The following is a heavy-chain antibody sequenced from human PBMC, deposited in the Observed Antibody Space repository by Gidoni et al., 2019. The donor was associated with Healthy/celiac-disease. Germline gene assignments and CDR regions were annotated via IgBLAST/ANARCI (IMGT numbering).Heavy chain of an antibody. Sequence: QVQLVQSGAEVKKPGASVKVSCKASGYTFTGYYMHWVRQAPGQGLEWMGRINPNSGGTNHAQKFQGRVTMTRDTSISTAYMELSRLRSDDTVVYYCARESRKGPGAFDIWGQGTMVTVSS. CDR1: GYTFTGYY. J-gene: IGHJ3*02. V-gene: IGHV1-2*05. CDR3: ARESRKGPGAFDI. CDR2: INPNSGGT.